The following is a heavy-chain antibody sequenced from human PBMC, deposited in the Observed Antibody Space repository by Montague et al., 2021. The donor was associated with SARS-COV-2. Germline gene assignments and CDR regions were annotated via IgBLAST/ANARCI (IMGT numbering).Heavy chain of an antibody. Sequence: SLRLSCAASGFTFSSYDMHWVRQATGNGLECVSLINTAVDTYYPGSVKGRFTISRDNAKNSLYLQMNSLRAGDTAVYYCARGDRTGWQTDYWGQGTLVTVSS. D-gene: IGHD6-19*01. CDR3: ARGDRTGWQTDY. CDR1: GFTFSSYD. V-gene: IGHV3-13*04. J-gene: IGHJ4*02. CDR2: INTAVDT.